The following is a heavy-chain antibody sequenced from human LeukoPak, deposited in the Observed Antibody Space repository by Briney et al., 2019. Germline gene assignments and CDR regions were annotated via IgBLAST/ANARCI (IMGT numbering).Heavy chain of an antibody. CDR3: AKGHTYYYDSSGYSRDAFDI. D-gene: IGHD3-22*01. V-gene: IGHV3-9*03. CDR1: GFTFDDYA. CDR2: FSWYIGSI. J-gene: IGHJ3*02. Sequence: GGSLRLSCAASGFTFDDYAMHWVRQAPGKGLEWVSGFSWYIGSIGYADSVKGRFTISRDNAKNSLYLQMNSLRAEDMALYYCAKGHTYYYDSSGYSRDAFDIWGQGTMVTVSS.